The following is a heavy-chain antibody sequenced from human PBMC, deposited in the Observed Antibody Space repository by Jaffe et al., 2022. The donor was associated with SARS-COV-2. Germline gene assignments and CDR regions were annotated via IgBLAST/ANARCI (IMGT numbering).Heavy chain of an antibody. Sequence: EVQLVESGGGLVQPGGSLRLSCAASGFTFSSYEMNWVRQAPGKGLEWVSYISSSGSTIYYADSVKGRFTISRDNAKNSLYLQMNSLRAEDTAVYYCAREHTSTMTTVTVGAFDIWGQGTMVTVSS. V-gene: IGHV3-48*03. CDR1: GFTFSSYE. CDR2: ISSSGSTI. CDR3: AREHTSTMTTVTVGAFDI. J-gene: IGHJ3*02. D-gene: IGHD4-17*01.